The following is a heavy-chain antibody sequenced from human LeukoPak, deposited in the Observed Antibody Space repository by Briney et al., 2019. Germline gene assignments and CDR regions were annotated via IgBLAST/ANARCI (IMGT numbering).Heavy chain of an antibody. J-gene: IGHJ6*02. CDR2: INPTGGST. D-gene: IGHD3-3*01. CDR3: ARDQGSLDYDFWSGLDV. CDR1: GYTFPSYF. Sequence: ASVKVSCKASGYTFPSYFMHWVRQAPGQGLEWMGIINPTGGSTTYAQKFQGRVTMTRDTSTSTVYMELSSLRSEDTAVYYCARDQGSLDYDFWSGLDVWGQGTTVTVSS. V-gene: IGHV1-46*01.